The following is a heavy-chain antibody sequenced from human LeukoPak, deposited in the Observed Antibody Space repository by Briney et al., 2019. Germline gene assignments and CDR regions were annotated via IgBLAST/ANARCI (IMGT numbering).Heavy chain of an antibody. CDR3: ARDDSTGIYYYMDV. V-gene: IGHV3-21*01. D-gene: IGHD1-1*01. CDR2: ISSSSSYI. CDR1: GFNFGGYS. Sequence: GGSLRLSCAASGFNFGGYSMNWVRQAPGKGLEWVSSISSSSSYIYYADSVKGRFTISRDNAKNSLYLQMNSLRAEDTAVYYCARDDSTGIYYYMDVWGKGTTVTVSS. J-gene: IGHJ6*03.